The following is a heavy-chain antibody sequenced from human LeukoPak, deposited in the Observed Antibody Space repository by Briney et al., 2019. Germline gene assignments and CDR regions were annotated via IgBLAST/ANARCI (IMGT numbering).Heavy chain of an antibody. V-gene: IGHV1-2*02. CDR2: INPNSGGT. D-gene: IGHD3-10*01. CDR1: GYTFTGYY. Sequence: ASVKVSCKASGYTFTGYYMHWVRQAPGQGLEWMGWINPNSGGTNYAQKFQGRVTMTRDTSISTAYMELSRLRSDGTAVYYCAALAMVRGVITWFDPWGQGTLVTVSS. J-gene: IGHJ5*02. CDR3: AALAMVRGVITWFDP.